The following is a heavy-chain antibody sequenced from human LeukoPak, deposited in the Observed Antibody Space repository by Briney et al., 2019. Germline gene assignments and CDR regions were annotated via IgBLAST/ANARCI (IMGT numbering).Heavy chain of an antibody. CDR2: NKSKTDGGTT. CDR1: GFTFSNAW. Sequence: GGSLRLSCAASGFTFSNAWMSWVRQAPGKGLEWVGRNKSKTDGGTTDYAAPVKGRFTISRDDSKNTLYLQMNSLKTEDTAVYYCTTGRDFDYWGQGTLVTVSS. CDR3: TTGRDFDY. V-gene: IGHV3-15*01. J-gene: IGHJ4*02.